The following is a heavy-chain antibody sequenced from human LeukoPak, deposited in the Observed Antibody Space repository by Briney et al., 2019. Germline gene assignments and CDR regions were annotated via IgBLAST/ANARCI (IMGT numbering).Heavy chain of an antibody. CDR3: ARSRYSYDSSGYYYFPFDY. J-gene: IGHJ4*02. V-gene: IGHV1-18*01. Sequence: GASVKVSCKASGYTFTSYGISWVRQAPGQGLEWMGWISAYNGNTNYAQKLQGRVTMTTDTSTSTAYMELRSLRSDDTAVYYCARSRYSYDSSGYYYFPFDYWGQGTLVTVSP. D-gene: IGHD3-22*01. CDR1: GYTFTSYG. CDR2: ISAYNGNT.